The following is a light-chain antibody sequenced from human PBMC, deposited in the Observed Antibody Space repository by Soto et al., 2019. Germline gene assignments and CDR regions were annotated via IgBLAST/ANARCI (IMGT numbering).Light chain of an antibody. J-gene: IGKJ1*01. Sequence: EIVLTQSPGTLSLSPGERATLSCRASQSVSSSYLAWYQQKPGQAPRLLIYGASSRATGIPDRISGSGSGTDFTLTISTLEPEDFAVYYCQQYGSSPWTFGQGTKVEIK. CDR2: GAS. CDR1: QSVSSSY. V-gene: IGKV3-20*01. CDR3: QQYGSSPWT.